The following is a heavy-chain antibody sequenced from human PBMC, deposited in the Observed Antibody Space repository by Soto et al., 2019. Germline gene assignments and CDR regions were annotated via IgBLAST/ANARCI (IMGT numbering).Heavy chain of an antibody. CDR2: ISAYYGNT. V-gene: IGHV1-18*04. CDR1: GYTFTSYG. J-gene: IGHJ6*02. Sequence: ASVKVSCKASGYTFTSYGISWVRQAPGQGLEWMGWISAYYGNTNYAQQLQGRVTMTTDTSTSTAYMELRSLRSDDTAVYYCPRDRVRFDWLLTYYYGMDVWGQGTTVTVSS. CDR3: PRDRVRFDWLLTYYYGMDV. D-gene: IGHD3-9*01.